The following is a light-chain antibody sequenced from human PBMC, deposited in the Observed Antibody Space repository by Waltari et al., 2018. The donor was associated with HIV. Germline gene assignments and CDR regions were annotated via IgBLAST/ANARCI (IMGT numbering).Light chain of an antibody. J-gene: IGLJ3*02. CDR3: QSYDSRLSAWV. V-gene: IGLV1-40*01. Sequence: QSVLTQPPSVSGAPGQRVTIPCTGSNSNIGSTYDVPWYQLLPGKAPKLLIYANNNRPSGVPDRFSGSKSGASASLAITGLQAEDEADYSCQSYDSRLSAWVFGGGTKVTVL. CDR1: NSNIGSTYD. CDR2: ANN.